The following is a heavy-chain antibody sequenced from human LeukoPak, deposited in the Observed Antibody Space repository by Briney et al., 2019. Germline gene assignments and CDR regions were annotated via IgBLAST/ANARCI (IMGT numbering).Heavy chain of an antibody. V-gene: IGHV3-30*02. D-gene: IGHD3-10*01. CDR3: AKELVSMGFDY. Sequence: GGSLRLSRAASGFTFSSYGMHWVRQAPGKGLEWVALIRHDGSSKYYADSVKGRFTISRDNSKNTLYLQMNSLRAEDTAVYYCAKELVSMGFDYWGQGTLVTVSS. CDR1: GFTFSSYG. CDR2: IRHDGSSK. J-gene: IGHJ4*02.